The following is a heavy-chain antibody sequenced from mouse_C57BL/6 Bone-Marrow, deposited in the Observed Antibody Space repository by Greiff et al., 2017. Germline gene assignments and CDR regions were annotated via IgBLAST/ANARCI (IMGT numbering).Heavy chain of an antibody. J-gene: IGHJ3*01. V-gene: IGHV1-26*01. CDR3: ARTAQAWFAY. D-gene: IGHD3-2*02. Sequence: VQLQQSGPELVKPGASVKISCKASGYTFTDYYMNWVKQSHGKSLEWIGDINPNNGGTSYNQKFKGKATLTVDKSSSTAYMELRSLTSEDSAVYDCARTAQAWFAYWGQGTLVTVSA. CDR1: GYTFTDYY. CDR2: INPNNGGT.